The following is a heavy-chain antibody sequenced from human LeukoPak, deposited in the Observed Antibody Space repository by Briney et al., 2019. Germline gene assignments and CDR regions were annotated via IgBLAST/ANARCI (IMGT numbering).Heavy chain of an antibody. V-gene: IGHV4-34*01. J-gene: IGHJ4*02. CDR3: ARLSLASDY. D-gene: IGHD2/OR15-2a*01. CDR1: GGSFSGYY. Sequence: SETLSLTCAVYGGSFSGYYWSWIRQPPGKGLEWIGEINHSGSTNYNPSLKSRVTISVDTSKNQFSLKLSSVTAADTAVYYCARLSLASDYWGQGTLVTVSS. CDR2: INHSGST.